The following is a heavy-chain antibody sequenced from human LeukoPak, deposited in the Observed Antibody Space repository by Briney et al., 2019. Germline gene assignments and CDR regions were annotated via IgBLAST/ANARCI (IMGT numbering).Heavy chain of an antibody. J-gene: IGHJ4*02. Sequence: GGSLRLSCAASGFXFSSYGIHWVRQAPGKGLEWVAVISYDGSNKYYADSVKGRFTISRDNSKNTLYLQMNSLRAEDTAVYYCAKSPYQPLDYGDYAYFDYWGQGTLVTVSS. CDR3: AKSPYQPLDYGDYAYFDY. D-gene: IGHD4-17*01. CDR2: ISYDGSNK. CDR1: GFXFSSYG. V-gene: IGHV3-30*18.